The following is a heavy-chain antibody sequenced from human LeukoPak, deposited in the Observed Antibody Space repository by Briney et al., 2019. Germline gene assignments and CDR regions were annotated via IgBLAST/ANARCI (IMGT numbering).Heavy chain of an antibody. V-gene: IGHV3-21*01. Sequence: GGSLRLSCAASGFTFSDYSMQWVRQAPGKGGEWVSSFRSGSKYIHNAHSVKGRFTISRDNAENAVYPQINSLSGADTAVYYCARALSYSYSTVDFWGQGALVILSS. CDR2: FRSGSKYI. J-gene: IGHJ4*02. D-gene: IGHD5-18*01. CDR3: ARALSYSYSTVDF. CDR1: GFTFSDYS.